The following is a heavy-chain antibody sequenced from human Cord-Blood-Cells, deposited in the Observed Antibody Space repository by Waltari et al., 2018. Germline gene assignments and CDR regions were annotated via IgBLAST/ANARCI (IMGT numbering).Heavy chain of an antibody. V-gene: IGHV3-9*01. CDR2: ISWNSGSI. D-gene: IGHD3-22*01. CDR1: GFTFDDYA. Sequence: EVQLVESGGGLVQPGRSLRLSCAASGFTFDDYAMHWVRQAPGKGLEWVSGISWNSGSIGYADSVKGRFTISRDNAKNSPYLQMNSLRAEDTALYYCARYDSSGYYYYWGQGTLVTVSS. CDR3: ARYDSSGYYYY. J-gene: IGHJ4*02.